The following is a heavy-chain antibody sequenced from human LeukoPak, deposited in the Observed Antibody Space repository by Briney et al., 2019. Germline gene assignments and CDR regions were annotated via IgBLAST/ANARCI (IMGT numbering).Heavy chain of an antibody. CDR2: ISAYNGNT. V-gene: IGHV1-18*01. D-gene: IGHD1-26*01. CDR1: GYTFTSYG. Sequence: ASVTVSCKASGYTFTSYGISWVRQAPGQGLEWMGWISAYNGNTNYAQKLQGRVTMTTDTSTSTAYMELGSLRSDDTAVYYCARDKGDIVGATNYFDYWGQGTLVTVSS. CDR3: ARDKGDIVGATNYFDY. J-gene: IGHJ4*02.